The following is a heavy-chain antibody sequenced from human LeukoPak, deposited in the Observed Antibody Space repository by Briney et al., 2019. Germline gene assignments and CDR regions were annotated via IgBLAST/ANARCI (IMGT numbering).Heavy chain of an antibody. D-gene: IGHD5-12*01. Sequence: GGSLRLSCAASGFTFTSYYMNWVRQAPGKGLEWVSSISSSGGHIYYADSVKGRFTISRDNSKNTLYLQMNSLRAEDTAVYYCARDLDSGYDPYYYYGMDVWGQGTTVTVSS. CDR1: GFTFTSYY. CDR2: ISSSGGHI. CDR3: ARDLDSGYDPYYYYGMDV. V-gene: IGHV3-21*01. J-gene: IGHJ6*02.